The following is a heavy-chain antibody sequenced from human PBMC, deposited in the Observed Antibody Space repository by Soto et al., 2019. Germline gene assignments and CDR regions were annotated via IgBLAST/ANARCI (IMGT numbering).Heavy chain of an antibody. CDR1: GGSFSSYY. J-gene: IGHJ4*02. D-gene: IGHD4-17*01. Sequence: PSETLSLTCAVYGGSFSSYYWSWIRQPPGKGLEWIGSIYYSGSTYYNPSLKSRVTISRDNAKNSLYLQMNSLRAEDTAVYYCAGRLVNFDYWGQGTLVTVSS. V-gene: IGHV4-59*04. CDR2: IYYSGST. CDR3: AGRLVNFDY.